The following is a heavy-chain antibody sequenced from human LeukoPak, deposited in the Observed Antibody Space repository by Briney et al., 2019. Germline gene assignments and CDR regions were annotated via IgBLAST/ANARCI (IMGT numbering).Heavy chain of an antibody. V-gene: IGHV3-21*01. CDR2: ISSSSSYI. D-gene: IGHD3-3*01. CDR3: ARRYDFWSGYYPIDY. Sequence: PGGSLRLSCAASGFTFSSYSMNWVRQAPGKGLEWVSSISSSSSYIYYADSVKGRFTISRDNAKNSLYLQMNSLGAEDTAVYYCARRYDFWSGYYPIDYWGQGTLVTVSS. J-gene: IGHJ4*02. CDR1: GFTFSSYS.